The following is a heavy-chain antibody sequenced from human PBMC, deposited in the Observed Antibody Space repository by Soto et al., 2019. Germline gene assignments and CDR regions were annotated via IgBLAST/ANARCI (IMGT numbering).Heavy chain of an antibody. CDR2: IRSKANSYAT. CDR1: GFTFSGSA. CDR3: TSFMTTVVTPIDY. Sequence: EVPLVESGGGLVQPGGSLKLSCAASGFTFSGSAMHWVRQASGKGLEWVGRIRSKANSYATAYAASVKGRFTISRDDSKNTAYLQMNSLKTEDTAVYYCTSFMTTVVTPIDYWGQGTLVTVSS. V-gene: IGHV3-73*02. J-gene: IGHJ4*02. D-gene: IGHD4-17*01.